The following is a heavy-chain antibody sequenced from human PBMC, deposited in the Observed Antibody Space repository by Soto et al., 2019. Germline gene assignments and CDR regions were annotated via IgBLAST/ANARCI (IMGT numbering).Heavy chain of an antibody. J-gene: IGHJ6*02. CDR2: IYSGGST. Sequence: GGSLRLSCAASGFTVSSNYMSWVRQAPGKGLEWVSVIYSGGSTYYADSVKGRFTISRDNSKNTLYLQMNSLRAEDTAVYYCAREGYYDFYYGMDVWGQGTTVTVSS. D-gene: IGHD3-3*01. V-gene: IGHV3-53*01. CDR1: GFTVSSNY. CDR3: AREGYYDFYYGMDV.